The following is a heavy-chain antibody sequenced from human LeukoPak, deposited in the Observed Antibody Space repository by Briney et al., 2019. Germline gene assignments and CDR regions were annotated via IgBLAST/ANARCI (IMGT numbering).Heavy chain of an antibody. Sequence: ASVKVSCKASGYPFTDYYMHWVRQAPGQGLEWMGWINPNRGGTDYALKFQGRVTMTRDTSISTAYMELSRLRYDDTAVCYCASGYRFRNWGQGTLVTVSS. V-gene: IGHV1-2*02. CDR3: ASGYRFRN. CDR1: GYPFTDYY. D-gene: IGHD5-18*01. CDR2: INPNRGGT. J-gene: IGHJ4*02.